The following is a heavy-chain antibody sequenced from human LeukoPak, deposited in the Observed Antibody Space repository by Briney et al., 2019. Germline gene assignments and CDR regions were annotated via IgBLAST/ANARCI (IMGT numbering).Heavy chain of an antibody. CDR1: GFIFSNYW. CDR2: INPNGITT. J-gene: IGHJ4*02. D-gene: IGHD4-17*01. Sequence: GGSLRLSCAASGFIFSNYWMHWVRQAPGKGLVWVARINPNGITTTYTDSAKGRFTISRDNAKNTLYLQMNSLRVEDTAVYYCARDFAGDRDYWGQGTLVTVSS. V-gene: IGHV3-74*01. CDR3: ARDFAGDRDY.